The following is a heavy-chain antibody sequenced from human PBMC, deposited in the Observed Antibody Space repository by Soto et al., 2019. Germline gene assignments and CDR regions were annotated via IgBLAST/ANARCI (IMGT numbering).Heavy chain of an antibody. CDR1: GGTFSSYA. J-gene: IGHJ3*02. Sequence: QVQLVQSGAEVKKPGSSVKVSCKASGGTFSSYAISWVRQAPGQGLEWMGGIIPIFGTANYAQKFQGRVTITADESSSTAYMELSSLSSEDTAVYYCAGVKYWSGGSCYERGAFEIWGQGTMVTVSS. V-gene: IGHV1-69*12. D-gene: IGHD2-15*01. CDR2: IIPIFGTA. CDR3: AGVKYWSGGSCYERGAFEI.